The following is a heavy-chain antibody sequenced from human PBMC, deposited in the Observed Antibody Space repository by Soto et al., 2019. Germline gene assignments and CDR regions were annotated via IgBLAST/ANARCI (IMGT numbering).Heavy chain of an antibody. V-gene: IGHV3-30*18. CDR3: AKASATWYSSDWYYFDY. CDR1: GFSFNSYG. CDR2: ISFDGSNK. J-gene: IGHJ4*02. D-gene: IGHD6-19*01. Sequence: PGGSLRLSCAASGFSFNSYGMHWVRQAPGKGLEWVAFISFDGSNKYYAESVKGRFTISRDNSENTLFLQINSLRAEDAAVYFCAKASATWYSSDWYYFDYWGQGTLVTVSS.